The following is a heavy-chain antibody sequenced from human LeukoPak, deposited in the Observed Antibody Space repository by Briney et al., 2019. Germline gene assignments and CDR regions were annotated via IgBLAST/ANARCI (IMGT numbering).Heavy chain of an antibody. Sequence: GGSLRLSCAASGFTFSTYEMNWVRQAPGKGLEWVSYISHDGSVMHYADSVKGRFTISRDNAKNSLYLQMNGLKAEDTAVYYCARDTDCGFSRCHRWHSFDYWGQGTLVTVSS. CDR1: GFTFSTYE. CDR2: ISHDGSVM. V-gene: IGHV3-48*03. CDR3: ARDTDCGFSRCHRWHSFDY. J-gene: IGHJ4*02. D-gene: IGHD2-21*01.